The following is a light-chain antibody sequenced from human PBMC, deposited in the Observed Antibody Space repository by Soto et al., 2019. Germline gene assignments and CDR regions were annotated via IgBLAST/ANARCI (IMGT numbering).Light chain of an antibody. CDR3: AAWDTSLNGVV. J-gene: IGLJ2*01. CDR1: SSNIGSNT. CDR2: TNN. V-gene: IGLV1-44*01. Sequence: QSVLTQPPSASGTPGQRITISCSGSSSNIGSNTVNWYRQLPGTAPKLLIYTNNQRPSGVPDRFSGSKSGTSASLAISGLKSDDEADYYCAAWDTSLNGVVFGGGTKVTVL.